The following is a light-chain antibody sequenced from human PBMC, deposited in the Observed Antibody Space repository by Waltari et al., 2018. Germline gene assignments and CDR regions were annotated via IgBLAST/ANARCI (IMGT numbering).Light chain of an antibody. CDR1: QSVSSS. V-gene: IGKV3D-15*01. CDR3: QKNDNWPHS. CDR2: GAS. Sequence: ETVMTQSPGTLSLSPGERATLSCRASQSVSSSLAWYQQKPGQAPRLLINGASRRATGIPDRFSGSGSGTEFTLTISSLEPEDVAVYYCQKNDNWPHSFGQGTKVEIK. J-gene: IGKJ2*03.